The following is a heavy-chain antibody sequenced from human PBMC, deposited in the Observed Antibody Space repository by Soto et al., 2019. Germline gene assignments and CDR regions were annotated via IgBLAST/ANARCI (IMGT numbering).Heavy chain of an antibody. J-gene: IGHJ6*02. Sequence: QVQLQESGPGLVKPSQTLSLTCTVSGGSISSGGYYWSWIRQHPGKGLEWIGYIYYSGSTYYNPSLKSRVTISVDTSKNQFSLKLSSVTAADTAVYYCARGAGLCSGGSCYFADYYYYGMDVWGQGTTVTVSS. D-gene: IGHD2-15*01. V-gene: IGHV4-31*03. CDR3: ARGAGLCSGGSCYFADYYYYGMDV. CDR2: IYYSGST. CDR1: GGSISSGGYY.